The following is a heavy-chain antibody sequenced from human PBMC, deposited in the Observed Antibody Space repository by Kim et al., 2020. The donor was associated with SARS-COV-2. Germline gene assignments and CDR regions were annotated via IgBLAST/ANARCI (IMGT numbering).Heavy chain of an antibody. CDR1: GYTFINYF. Sequence: ASVKVSCKASGYTFINYFMHWVRLAPGQGLEWMGIINPSGGSTSYAQKFQGRVTVTRDTSTNTVYMELSSLRSEDTAVYYCGRDKTKEDGYIYYWGQGTLVTVSS. CDR3: GRDKTKEDGYIYY. CDR2: INPSGGST. J-gene: IGHJ4*02. D-gene: IGHD5-12*01. V-gene: IGHV1-46*01.